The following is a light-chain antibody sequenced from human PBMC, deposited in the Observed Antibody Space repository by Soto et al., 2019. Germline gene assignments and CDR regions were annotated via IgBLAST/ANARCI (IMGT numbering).Light chain of an antibody. CDR3: ASYTTSSTYV. J-gene: IGLJ1*01. Sequence: LTQPASVSGSPGQSIAISCTGTSSDVGGYSYVSWYQQQPGKAPKLVISDVSNRPSGVSDRFSGSKSGNTASLTISGLQTEDEADYYCASYTTSSTYVFRTGTKVTVL. CDR1: SSDVGGYSY. CDR2: DVS. V-gene: IGLV2-14*01.